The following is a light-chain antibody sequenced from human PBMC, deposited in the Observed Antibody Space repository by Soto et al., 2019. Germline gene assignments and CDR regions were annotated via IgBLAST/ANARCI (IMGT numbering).Light chain of an antibody. V-gene: IGLV2-14*01. Sequence: QSALTQPASVSGSPGQSITISCTGTSSDVGGYDYVSWHQQHPGKAPKLMIYEVNTRPSGVSNRVSGSKSGNTASLTISGLQAEDEADYYCCSYTSSGAHVFGGGTQLTVL. CDR3: CSYTSSGAHV. CDR1: SSDVGGYDY. CDR2: EVN. J-gene: IGLJ2*01.